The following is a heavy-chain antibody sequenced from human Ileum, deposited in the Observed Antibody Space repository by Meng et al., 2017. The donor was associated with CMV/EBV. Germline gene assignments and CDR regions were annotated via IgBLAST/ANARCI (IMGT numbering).Heavy chain of an antibody. D-gene: IGHD2-2*01. V-gene: IGHV3-20*03. CDR1: GFPFDDYG. J-gene: IGHJ4*02. CDR2: INWNGGST. Sequence: SGFPFDDYGMSWVRQAPGKGLEWVSGINWNGGSTGYADSVKGRFTISRDNAKNSLYLQMNSLRAEDTALYYCARGYCSSTSCRNFDYWGQGTLVTVSS. CDR3: ARGYCSSTSCRNFDY.